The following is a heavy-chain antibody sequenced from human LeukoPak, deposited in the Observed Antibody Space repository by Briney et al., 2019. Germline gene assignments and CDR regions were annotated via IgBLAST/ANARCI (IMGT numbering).Heavy chain of an antibody. CDR2: IYYSGST. J-gene: IGHJ4*02. CDR3: ARGRGVVDY. V-gene: IGHV4-59*01. CDR1: GGSISSYY. Sequence: SETLSLTCTVSGGSISSYYWSWIRQPPGKGLEWIGYIYYSGSTNYNPSLKSRVTISVDTSKNQFSLKPSSVTAADTAVYYCARGRGVVDYWGQGTLVTVSS.